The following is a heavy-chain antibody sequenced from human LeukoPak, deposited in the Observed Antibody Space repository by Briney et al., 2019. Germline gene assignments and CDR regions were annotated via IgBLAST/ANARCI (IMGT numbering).Heavy chain of an antibody. V-gene: IGHV3-23*01. CDR2: ISGSGGST. J-gene: IGHJ4*02. D-gene: IGHD2-2*01. CDR3: AKEPNCSSTSCEGYFDY. CDR1: GFTFISYA. Sequence: GGSLRLSCAAYGFTFISYAMSSVRQAPGKGLERVSPISGSGGSTYYADSVKGRFTISRDNSKNTLYLQMNSLRAEDTAVYYCAKEPNCSSTSCEGYFDYWGQGTLVTVSS.